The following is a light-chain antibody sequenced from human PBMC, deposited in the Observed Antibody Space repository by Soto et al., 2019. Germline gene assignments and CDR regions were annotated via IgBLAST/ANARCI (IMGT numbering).Light chain of an antibody. Sequence: DVVITHGPLSLRVTRGEPASISCRSSQSLLYSDGDNYLDWYVQKPGQSPQLLIYLASNRASGVPARFSGSGSGTHFRLKISRVEAEDVGLYYCMQGLQTPNTFGQGTRLEIK. CDR1: QSLLYSDGDNY. J-gene: IGKJ5*01. CDR3: MQGLQTPNT. V-gene: IGKV2-28*01. CDR2: LAS.